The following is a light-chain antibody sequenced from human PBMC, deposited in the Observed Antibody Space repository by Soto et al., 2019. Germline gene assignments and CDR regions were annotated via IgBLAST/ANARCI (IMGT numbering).Light chain of an antibody. J-gene: IGLJ1*01. CDR2: DVN. CDR3: CSYAGTYTYV. CDR1: SSDVGSYDY. V-gene: IGLV2-11*01. Sequence: QSVLTQPRSVSGSPGQSVAISCTGTSSDVGSYDYVSWYQQYPGKAPQLMIYDVNKRPSGVPDRFSGSKSGSTATLTISGLQAEDEADYYCCSYAGTYTYVFGIGTKLTVL.